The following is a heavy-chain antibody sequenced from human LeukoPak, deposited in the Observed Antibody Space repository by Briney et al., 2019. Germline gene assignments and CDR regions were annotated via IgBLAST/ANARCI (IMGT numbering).Heavy chain of an antibody. D-gene: IGHD3-10*01. CDR3: ARSGDFGSLYSETCC. V-gene: IGHV1-18*01. J-gene: IGHJ4*02. CDR2: ISGYNGNT. CDR1: GYTFTSYY. Sequence: GASVKVSCKGSGYTFTSYYITWVRQAPGQGLEWMGWISGYNGNTKYVQKLQGRVTMTTDTSTSTAYMELRSLRSEDTAVYYCARSGDFGSLYSETCCWGQGTLVTVSS.